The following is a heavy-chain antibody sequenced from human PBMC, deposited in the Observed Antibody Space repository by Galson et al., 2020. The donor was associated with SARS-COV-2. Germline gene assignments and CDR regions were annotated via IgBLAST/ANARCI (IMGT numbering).Heavy chain of an antibody. J-gene: IGHJ6*02. CDR1: GLTFSSYT. Sequence: GGSLRLSCAVSGLTFSSYTMTWVRQAPGKGLEWVSSISSGSDYIYNADSVKGRFTISRDNAKNSLYLQMNSLRAEDTAVYYCAREASWAMFAMDVWGQGTTVTVSS. D-gene: IGHD3-10*02. CDR2: ISSGSDYI. V-gene: IGHV3-21*01. CDR3: AREASWAMFAMDV.